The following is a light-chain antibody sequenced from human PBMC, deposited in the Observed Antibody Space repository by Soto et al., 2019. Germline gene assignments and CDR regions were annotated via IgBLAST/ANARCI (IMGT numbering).Light chain of an antibody. CDR3: QQYVSSPLT. J-gene: IGKJ4*01. CDR1: QSVRSNY. Sequence: EIVLTQSPGTLSLSPGDTATLSCRASQSVRSNYLAWYQHKIGQAPRLLIYGASTRATGIPDRFTGSGSVTDFTLTIRRLEPEDFAVYFCQQYVSSPLTFGGGTKVEIK. V-gene: IGKV3-20*01. CDR2: GAS.